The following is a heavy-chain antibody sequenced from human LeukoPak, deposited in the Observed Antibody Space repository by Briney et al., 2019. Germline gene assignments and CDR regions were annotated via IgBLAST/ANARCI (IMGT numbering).Heavy chain of an antibody. CDR3: TTYLTVTTYFYFDY. D-gene: IGHD4-17*01. CDR1: GFTFSNAW. CDR2: IKSKTDGGTT. V-gene: IGHV3-15*01. Sequence: IPGGSLRLSCAASGFTFSNAWMSWVRQAPGKGLEWVGRIKSKTDGGTTDYAAPVKGRSTISRDDSKNTLYLQMNSLKTEDTAVYYCTTYLTVTTYFYFDYWGQGTLVTVSS. J-gene: IGHJ4*02.